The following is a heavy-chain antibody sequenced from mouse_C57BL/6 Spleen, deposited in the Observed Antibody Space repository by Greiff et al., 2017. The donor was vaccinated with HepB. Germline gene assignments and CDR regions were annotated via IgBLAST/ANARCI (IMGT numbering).Heavy chain of an antibody. Sequence: EVQGVESGGGLVKPGGSLKLSCAASGFTFSDYGMHWVRQAPEKGLEWVAYISSGSSTIYYADTVKGRFTISRDNAKNTLFLQMTSLRSEDTAMYYCARKFYYYGSSYDAMDYWGQGTSVTVSS. V-gene: IGHV5-17*01. J-gene: IGHJ4*01. D-gene: IGHD1-1*01. CDR2: ISSGSSTI. CDR3: ARKFYYYGSSYDAMDY. CDR1: GFTFSDYG.